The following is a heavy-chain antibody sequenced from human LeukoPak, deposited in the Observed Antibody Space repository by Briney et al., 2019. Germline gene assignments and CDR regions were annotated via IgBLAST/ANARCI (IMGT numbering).Heavy chain of an antibody. CDR1: GFTVSSNY. J-gene: IGHJ4*02. CDR3: ARTGGGSPFNH. Sequence: GGSLRLSCAASGFTVSSNYMTWVRQAPGKGLEWVSVIYSGGSTDYADSVKGRFTISRDNSKNTLYLQMNSLRAEDTAVYYCARTGGGSPFNHWGQGTLVTVSS. D-gene: IGHD2-8*02. V-gene: IGHV3-53*01. CDR2: IYSGGST.